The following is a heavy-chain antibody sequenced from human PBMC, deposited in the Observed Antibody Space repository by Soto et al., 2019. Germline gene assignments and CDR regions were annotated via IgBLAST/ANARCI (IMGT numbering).Heavy chain of an antibody. Sequence: QVQLQESGPGLVKPSGTLSLTCAVSGGSISSSNWWSWVRQPPGKGLEWIGEIYHSGSTNYNPSLKSRVTIAVDNSKNQFSLKLSSVTAADTAVYYCASLYGGYLSIGAFDIWGQGTMVTVSS. D-gene: IGHD5-12*01. V-gene: IGHV4-4*02. CDR1: GGSISSSNW. CDR3: ASLYGGYLSIGAFDI. CDR2: IYHSGST. J-gene: IGHJ3*02.